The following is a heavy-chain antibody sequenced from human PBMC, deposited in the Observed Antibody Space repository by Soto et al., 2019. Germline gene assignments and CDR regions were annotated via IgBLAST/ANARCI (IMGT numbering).Heavy chain of an antibody. CDR1: GFPFSHYA. V-gene: IGHV3-23*01. J-gene: IGHJ4*02. D-gene: IGHD6-19*01. CDR3: GKEGRGSGWSVCNF. CDR2: ISGSGDSA. Sequence: LRLSCTASGFPFSHYAMNWVRQGPGTRLEWVADISGSGDSARYADSVRGRFTISRDNSRDTLYLQMNSLRVDDTAVYYCGKEGRGSGWSVCNFWGQGALVTVSS.